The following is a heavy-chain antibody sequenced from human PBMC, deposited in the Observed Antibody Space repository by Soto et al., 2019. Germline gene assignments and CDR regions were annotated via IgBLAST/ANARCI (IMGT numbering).Heavy chain of an antibody. Sequence: QVQLVQSGAEVKKPGASVKVSCKASGYTFTSYAMHWVRQAPGQRLEWMGWSHAGNGNTKYSQKFQGRVTITRDTSASTTYMELSSLRAEDTAVYYWARNGVGTYHVDYWGQGTRCTVSA. J-gene: IGHJ4*02. D-gene: IGHD1-26*01. V-gene: IGHV1-3*01. CDR1: GYTFTSYA. CDR2: SHAGNGNT. CDR3: ARNGVGTYHVDY.